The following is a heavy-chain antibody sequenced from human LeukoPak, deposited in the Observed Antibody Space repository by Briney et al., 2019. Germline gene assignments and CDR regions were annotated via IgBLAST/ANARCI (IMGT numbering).Heavy chain of an antibody. Sequence: ASVKVSCKSSGYTFTDYYMHWVRQAPGQGLEWMGWINPNSGGTNYAQKSQGRVTMTTDTSISTAYMEVSRLRSDDTAVYYCARVRIGQQLDKYYYYAMDVWGQGTTVTVSS. CDR1: GYTFTDYY. V-gene: IGHV1-2*02. CDR3: ARVRIGQQLDKYYYYAMDV. D-gene: IGHD6-13*01. CDR2: INPNSGGT. J-gene: IGHJ6*02.